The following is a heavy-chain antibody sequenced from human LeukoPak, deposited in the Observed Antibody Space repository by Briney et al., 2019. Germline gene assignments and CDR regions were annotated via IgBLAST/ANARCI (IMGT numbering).Heavy chain of an antibody. J-gene: IGHJ6*02. D-gene: IGHD3-3*01. Sequence: ASVKVSCKVSGYTLTELSMHWVRQAPGKGLEWMGGFDPEDGETIYAQKFQGRVTMTRDTSTSTVYMELSSLRSEDTAVYYCARDADLEYGMDVWGQGTTVTVSS. CDR2: FDPEDGET. CDR1: GYTLTELS. V-gene: IGHV1-24*01. CDR3: ARDADLEYGMDV.